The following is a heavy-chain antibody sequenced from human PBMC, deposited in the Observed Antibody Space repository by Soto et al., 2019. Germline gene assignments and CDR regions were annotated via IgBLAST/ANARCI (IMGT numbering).Heavy chain of an antibody. CDR2: ISYDGSNK. V-gene: IGHV3-30-3*01. CDR3: ASGYISQWEGDYYGMDV. Sequence: QVQLVESGGGVVQPGRSLRLSCAASGFTFSSYAMHWVRQAPGKGLEWVAVISYDGSNKYYADSVKGRFTISRDNSKNTLYRQMNSLRAEDTAVYYCASGYISQWEGDYYGMDVWGQGTTVTVSS. CDR1: GFTFSSYA. J-gene: IGHJ6*02. D-gene: IGHD1-26*01.